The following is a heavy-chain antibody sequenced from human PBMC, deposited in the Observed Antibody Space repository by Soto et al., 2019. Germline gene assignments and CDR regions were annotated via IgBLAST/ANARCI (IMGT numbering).Heavy chain of an antibody. D-gene: IGHD2-8*01. CDR2: ISDTGGTT. Sequence: GVSLRVSCAASGCTFSSIIRKWVRPAPGKGLEYVSAISDTGGTTFYADPVKGRFTVSRDNAKNSLYLQISSLRPDDTALYFCVKAFNGQYLNRKAFDYWGQGTLVTVSS. CDR3: VKAFNGQYLNRKAFDY. J-gene: IGHJ4*02. CDR1: GCTFSSII. V-gene: IGHV3-64D*08.